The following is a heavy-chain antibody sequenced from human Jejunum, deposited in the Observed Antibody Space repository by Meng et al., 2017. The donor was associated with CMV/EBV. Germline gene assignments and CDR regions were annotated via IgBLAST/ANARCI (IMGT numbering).Heavy chain of an antibody. CDR2: IKSDGGT. V-gene: IGHV3-74*01. CDR1: GLTFTNAW. CDR3: VRDTSSWP. J-gene: IGHJ5*02. Sequence: NLSCAASGLTFTNAWMHWVRQAPGKGLVWVSRIKSDGGTTYADFVKGRFTISRDNAKNTLYLQMNSLRPDDTAVYYCVRDTSSWPWGQGTLVTVSS. D-gene: IGHD6-13*01.